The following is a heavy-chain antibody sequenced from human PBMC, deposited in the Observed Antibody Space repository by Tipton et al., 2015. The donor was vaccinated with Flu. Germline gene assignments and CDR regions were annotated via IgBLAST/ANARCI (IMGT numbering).Heavy chain of an antibody. CDR1: GYTFTNYN. J-gene: IGHJ4*02. CDR3: ARDRGFGAYTFDY. CDR2: IYPSGGGT. Sequence: QVQLVQSGAEVKKPGASVRISCTASGYTFTNYNMHWVRQAPGQGPEWMGIIYPSGGGTTYAQRFQGRVTLTRGKSTSTVYMELSSLRSADTAFYYCARDRGFGAYTFDYWGQGTLVTVAS. V-gene: IGHV1-46*01. D-gene: IGHD3-10*01.